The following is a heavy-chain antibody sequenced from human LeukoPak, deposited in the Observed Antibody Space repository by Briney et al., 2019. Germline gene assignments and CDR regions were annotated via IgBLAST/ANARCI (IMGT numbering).Heavy chain of an antibody. CDR3: AKEGDQFRGYLDA. Sequence: TGGSLRLSCAASGFMFSRLGMQWVRQAPGEGLEWVAMIWHDGSVEEYADSVKGRFTISSDNSRNTLYLQMNSLRDDDTAVYYCAKEGDQFRGYLDAWGKGTTVTVSS. CDR1: GFMFSRLG. V-gene: IGHV3-33*06. D-gene: IGHD3-16*01. CDR2: IWHDGSVE. J-gene: IGHJ6*03.